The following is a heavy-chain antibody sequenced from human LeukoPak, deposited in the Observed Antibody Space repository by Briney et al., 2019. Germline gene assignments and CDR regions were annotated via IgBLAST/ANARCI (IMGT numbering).Heavy chain of an antibody. V-gene: IGHV4-39*07. D-gene: IGHD6-13*01. CDR1: GGSISSSSYY. CDR3: ARVTGYMVEDYFDY. CDR2: IYYSGST. J-gene: IGHJ4*02. Sequence: SETLSLTCTVSGGSISSSSYYWGWIRQPPGKGLEWIGSIYYSGSTYYNPSLKSRVTISVDTSKNQFSLRLSSVTAADTAVYYCARVTGYMVEDYFDYWGQGTLVTVSS.